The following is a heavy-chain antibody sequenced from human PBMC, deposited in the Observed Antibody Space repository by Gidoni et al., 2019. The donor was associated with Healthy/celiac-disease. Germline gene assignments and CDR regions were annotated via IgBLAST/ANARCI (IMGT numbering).Heavy chain of an antibody. CDR1: GFTFSGSA. V-gene: IGHV3-73*01. J-gene: IGHJ4*02. Sequence: EVQLVESGGGLVQPGGSLKLSCSASGFTFSGSAMHWVRQASGKGLGWVGRIRSKANSYATAYAASVKGRFTISRDDSKNTAYLQMNSLKTEDTAVYYCTSRPNDGDYWGQGTLVTVSS. CDR3: TSRPNDGDY. CDR2: IRSKANSYAT. D-gene: IGHD1-1*01.